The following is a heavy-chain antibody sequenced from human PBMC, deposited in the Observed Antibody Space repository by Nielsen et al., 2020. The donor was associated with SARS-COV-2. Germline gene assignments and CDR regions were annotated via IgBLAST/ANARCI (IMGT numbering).Heavy chain of an antibody. V-gene: IGHV3-9*01. CDR1: GFTFGDYA. J-gene: IGHJ6*02. Sequence: SLKISCAASGFTFGDYAMHWVRQAPGKGLEWVSGISWNSGSIGYANSVKGRFTISRDNAKNSLYLQMNSLRAEDTALYYCATGAAAGTGNYYYGMDVWGQGTTVTVSS. D-gene: IGHD6-13*01. CDR3: ATGAAAGTGNYYYGMDV. CDR2: ISWNSGSI.